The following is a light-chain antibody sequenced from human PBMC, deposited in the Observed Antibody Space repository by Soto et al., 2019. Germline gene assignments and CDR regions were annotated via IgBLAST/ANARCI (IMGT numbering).Light chain of an antibody. CDR2: AAS. CDR3: QQRSNWLIT. Sequence: EVVLTQSPGTLSLSPGERASLSCRASQSVRNNFLAWYQQKPGQAPRILIYAASNRATGIPDRFSGGGSETDFTLTISRLEPEDFAVYYCQQRSNWLITFGQGRLLEIK. V-gene: IGKV3D-20*02. CDR1: QSVRNNF. J-gene: IGKJ5*01.